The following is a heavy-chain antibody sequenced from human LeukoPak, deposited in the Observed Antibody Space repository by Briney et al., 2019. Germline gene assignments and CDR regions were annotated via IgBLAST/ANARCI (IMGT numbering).Heavy chain of an antibody. CDR1: GASMNTTNFY. CDR2: ISYAVRS. J-gene: IGHJ5*02. CDR3: ARQGTMTRGGYWLDP. D-gene: IGHD3-10*01. V-gene: IGHV4-39*01. Sequence: SETLSLTCTVSGASMNTTNFYWAWIRQPPGKGRESIGSISYAVRSYLHPCLNSRVTISVDTSKNQFSLKLSSVTAADTAVYYCARQGTMTRGGYWLDPWGQGTLVIVSS.